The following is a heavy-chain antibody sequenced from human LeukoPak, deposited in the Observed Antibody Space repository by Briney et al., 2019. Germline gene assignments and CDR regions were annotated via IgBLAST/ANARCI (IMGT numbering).Heavy chain of an antibody. CDR1: GYTFTSYG. D-gene: IGHD6-19*01. CDR2: ISAYKGNT. J-gene: IGHJ4*02. Sequence: ASVKVSCKASGYTFTSYGSSWVRQAPGQGLEWMGWISAYKGNTNYPQKLQGRVTMTTDTSRSTAYMELRSLRSDDTAVYYCARELPPPTVKQIPGIAVAGTEGRTFDYWGQGTLVTVSS. V-gene: IGHV1-18*01. CDR3: ARELPPPTVKQIPGIAVAGTEGRTFDY.